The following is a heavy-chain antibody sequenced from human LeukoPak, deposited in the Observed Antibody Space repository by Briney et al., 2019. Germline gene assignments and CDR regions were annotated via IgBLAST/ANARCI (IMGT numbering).Heavy chain of an antibody. J-gene: IGHJ4*02. D-gene: IGHD1-26*01. CDR2: SRNKANSYTT. CDR1: GFTFSDYY. V-gene: IGHV3-72*01. Sequence: TEGSLRLACTASGFTFSDYYMDWVRQAPGKGLEWVARSRNKANSYTTEYAASVIGRFTISRDDSQNSLYLQMNSLKTEDTAVYYCARGNLLGGSYSQDYWGQGTLVSVSS. CDR3: ARGNLLGGSYSQDY.